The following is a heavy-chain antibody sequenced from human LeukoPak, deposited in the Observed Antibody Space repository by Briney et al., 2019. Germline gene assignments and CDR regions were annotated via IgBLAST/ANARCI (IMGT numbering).Heavy chain of an antibody. V-gene: IGHV4-34*01. D-gene: IGHD1-26*01. CDR1: GGSFSGYY. J-gene: IGHJ4*02. CDR3: ARGQAGATTLFDY. Sequence: PSETLSLTCAVYGGSFSGYYWSWIRQPPGKGLEWIGEINHSGSTNYNPSLKSRVTISVDRSKNQFSLKLSSVTAADTAVYYCARGQAGATTLFDYWGQGTLVTVSS. CDR2: INHSGST.